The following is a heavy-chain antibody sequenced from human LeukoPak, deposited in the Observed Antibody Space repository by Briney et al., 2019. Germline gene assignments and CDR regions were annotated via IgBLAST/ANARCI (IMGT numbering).Heavy chain of an antibody. V-gene: IGHV3-21*01. CDR1: GFTFSSYS. Sequence: GGSLRLSCAASGFTFSSYSMIWVRQAPGKGLEWVSSISSSSSYIYYADSVKGRFTISRDNAKKSLYLQMNSLRAEDTAVYYCVRGGAYYYDSSGYYVDYWGQGTLVTVSS. CDR2: ISSSSSYI. CDR3: VRGGAYYYDSSGYYVDY. D-gene: IGHD3-22*01. J-gene: IGHJ4*02.